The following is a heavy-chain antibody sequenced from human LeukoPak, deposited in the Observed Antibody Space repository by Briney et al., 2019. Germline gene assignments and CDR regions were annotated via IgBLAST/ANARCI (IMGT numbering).Heavy chain of an antibody. V-gene: IGHV3-21*01. Sequence: GGSLRLSCAASGFTFSSYGMHWVRQAPGKGLEWVSSISSSSSYIYYADSVKGRFTISRDNGKNSLDLQMNSLRADDTAFYYCARDTLGEGEDANYAVYYFDYWGQGTVVTVSS. CDR3: ARDTLGEGEDANYAVYYFDY. CDR1: GFTFSSYG. D-gene: IGHD4/OR15-4a*01. CDR2: ISSSSSYI. J-gene: IGHJ4*02.